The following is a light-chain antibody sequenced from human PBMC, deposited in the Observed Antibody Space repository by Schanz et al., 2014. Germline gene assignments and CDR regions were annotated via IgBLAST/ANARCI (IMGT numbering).Light chain of an antibody. CDR3: QQYGSSPRWT. V-gene: IGKV3-15*01. CDR1: QTVSST. CDR2: GAS. Sequence: EIVMTQSPATLSVSPGERATLSCRASQTVSSTLAWYQQKPGQAPRLLIYGASTRATGIPARFSGSGSGTEFTLTISNLQSEDFAVYYCQQYGSSPRWTFGQGTKVEIK. J-gene: IGKJ1*01.